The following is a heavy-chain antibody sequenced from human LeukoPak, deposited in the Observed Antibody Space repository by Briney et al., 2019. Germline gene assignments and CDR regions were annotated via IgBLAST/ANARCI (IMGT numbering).Heavy chain of an antibody. CDR3: AKDSGDIGVDFDY. Sequence: GGSLRLSCAASGFTLSSYGMHWVRQAPGKGLEWVAFIRYDGSNKYYPDSVKGRFTISRDNSKNTLFLQMNSLRAEDTAVYYCAKDSGDIGVDFDYWGQGTLVTVSS. J-gene: IGHJ4*02. D-gene: IGHD2-21*02. V-gene: IGHV3-30*02. CDR2: IRYDGSNK. CDR1: GFTLSSYG.